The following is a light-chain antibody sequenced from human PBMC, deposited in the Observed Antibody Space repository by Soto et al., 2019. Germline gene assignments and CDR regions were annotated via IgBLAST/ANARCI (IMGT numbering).Light chain of an antibody. CDR3: HQYAMSPQT. V-gene: IGKV3-20*01. CDR1: QMVPASY. CDR2: GAT. Sequence: EIVLTQSPGTLSLSPGERVTLSYRASQMVPASYLAWYQQKPGQAPRLLIYGATNRATGIPDRFSGRGTGTDFTLTISRLEAEDFAVYYCHQYAMSPQTFGGGAKVEI. J-gene: IGKJ4*01.